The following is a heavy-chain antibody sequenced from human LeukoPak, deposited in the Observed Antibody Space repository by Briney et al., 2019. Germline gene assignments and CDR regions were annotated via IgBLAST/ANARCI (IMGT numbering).Heavy chain of an antibody. D-gene: IGHD3-22*01. Sequence: PSQTLSLTCSVSGVSISSGDYYWTWIRQPPGKGLEWIGYIYYSGSTYYNPSLKSRVTISVDTSKNQFSLKLSSVTAADTAVYFCARGYNSDSSGYYPDWYFALWGRGTLVTVSS. CDR1: GVSISSGDYY. CDR3: ARGYNSDSSGYYPDWYFAL. J-gene: IGHJ2*01. CDR2: IYYSGST. V-gene: IGHV4-30-4*01.